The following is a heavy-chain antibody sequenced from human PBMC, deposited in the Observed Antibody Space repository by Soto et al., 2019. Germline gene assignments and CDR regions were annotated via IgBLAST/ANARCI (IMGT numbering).Heavy chain of an antibody. J-gene: IGHJ4*02. CDR2: MSYDGDNK. CDR1: GFTFSSYA. Sequence: QVRLVESGGGAVQPGRSLRLSCAASGFTFSSYAMHWVRQAPGKGLEWVAAMSYDGDNKNYADSVKGRFTISSDDFKNTLYLQMNSLRPEDTAVYFCARDRYSTSTLFDYWGQGTLVTVSS. CDR3: ARDRYSTSTLFDY. V-gene: IGHV3-30-3*01. D-gene: IGHD6-6*01.